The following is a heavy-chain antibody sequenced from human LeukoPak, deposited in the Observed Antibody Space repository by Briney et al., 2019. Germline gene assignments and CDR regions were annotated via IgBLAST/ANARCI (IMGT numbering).Heavy chain of an antibody. V-gene: IGHV3-30-3*01. CDR2: ISYDGSNK. J-gene: IGHJ4*02. CDR3: ARDRSAIQSSPFDY. Sequence: PGRSLRLSCAASGFTFSSYAMHWVRQAPGKGLEWVAVISYDGSNKYYADSVKGRFTISRDNSKNTLYLQMNSLRAEDTAVYYCARDRSAIQSSPFDYWGQGTLVTVS. CDR1: GFTFSSYA. D-gene: IGHD2-21*01.